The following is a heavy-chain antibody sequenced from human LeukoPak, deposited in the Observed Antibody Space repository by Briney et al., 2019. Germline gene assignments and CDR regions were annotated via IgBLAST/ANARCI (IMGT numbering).Heavy chain of an antibody. Sequence: SETLSLTCTVPGGSISSYYWSWIRQPAGKGLERIGRIYTSGSTNHNPSPKSRVTMSVDTSKNQFSLKLSSVTAADTAVYYCAREARGGSGLLDYWGQGTLVTVSS. V-gene: IGHV4-4*07. D-gene: IGHD6-19*01. CDR2: IYTSGST. CDR3: AREARGGSGLLDY. J-gene: IGHJ4*02. CDR1: GGSISSYY.